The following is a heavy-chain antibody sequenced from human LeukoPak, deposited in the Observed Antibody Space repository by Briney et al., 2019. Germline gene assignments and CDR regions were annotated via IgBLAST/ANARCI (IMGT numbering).Heavy chain of an antibody. CDR3: ARALYDSSGYYSHFDY. V-gene: IGHV3-21*01. D-gene: IGHD3-22*01. J-gene: IGHJ4*02. CDR2: ISSSSSYI. Sequence: GESLRLSCAGSGFTFSSYSMNWVRQAPGKGLEWVSSISSSSSYIYYADSMKGRFTVSRDNAKKSLYLQMNSLRAEDTAVYYCARALYDSSGYYSHFDYWGQGTLVTVSS. CDR1: GFTFSSYS.